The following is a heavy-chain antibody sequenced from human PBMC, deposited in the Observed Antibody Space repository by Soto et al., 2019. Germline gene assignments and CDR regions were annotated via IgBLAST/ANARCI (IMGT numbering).Heavy chain of an antibody. J-gene: IGHJ6*02. CDR3: ARALRIREYEDYYYYYGMDV. CDR2: INHSGST. V-gene: IGHV4-34*01. CDR1: GGSFSGYY. D-gene: IGHD6-6*01. Sequence: SETLSLTCAVYGGSFSGYYWSWIRQPPGKGLEWIGEINHSGSTNYNPSLKSRVTISVDKSKNQFSLKLSSVTAADTAVYYCARALRIREYEDYYYYYGMDVWGQGPTVT.